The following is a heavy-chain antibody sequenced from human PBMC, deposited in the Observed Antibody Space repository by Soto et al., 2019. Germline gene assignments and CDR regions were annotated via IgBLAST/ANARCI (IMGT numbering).Heavy chain of an antibody. CDR2: ISSSSSTI. V-gene: IGHV3-48*02. CDR1: GFTFSSYS. D-gene: IGHD3-22*01. CDR3: ARDQSVFSSMIVVSYLDAFDI. Sequence: GGSLRLSCAASGFTFSSYSMNWVRQAPGKGLEWVSYISSSSSTIYYADSVKGRFTISRDNAKNSLYLQMNSLRDEDTAVYYCARDQSVFSSMIVVSYLDAFDIWGQGTMVTVSS. J-gene: IGHJ3*02.